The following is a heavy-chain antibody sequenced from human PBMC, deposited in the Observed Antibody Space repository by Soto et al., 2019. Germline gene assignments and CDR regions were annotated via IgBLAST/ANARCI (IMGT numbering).Heavy chain of an antibody. Sequence: SETLSLTCAVSGGSISSSNWWSWVRQPPGKGLEWIGEIYHSGSTNYNPSHKSRVTISVDKSKNQFSLKLSSVTAADTAVFYCAWDSYYDYVWGSPMDVWGQGTTGTVSS. V-gene: IGHV4-4*02. J-gene: IGHJ6*02. CDR1: GGSISSSNW. CDR2: IYHSGST. CDR3: AWDSYYDYVWGSPMDV. D-gene: IGHD3-16*01.